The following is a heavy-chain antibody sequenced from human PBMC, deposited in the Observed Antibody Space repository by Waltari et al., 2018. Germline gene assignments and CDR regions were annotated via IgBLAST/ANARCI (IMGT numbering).Heavy chain of an antibody. V-gene: IGHV4-34*02. CDR3: ARVFGYYYYYMDV. J-gene: IGHJ6*03. CDR1: GGSLSGYH. Sequence: QVQLQQWGAGLLKLSETLSLTCDVSGGSLSGYHWTWIRQPPGKGLEWIGEINDSGRTTYNPTLESRVTVSIDTANNQFSLRVRSVTAADTAVYYCARVFGYYYYYMDVWGKGTTVTISS. CDR2: INDSGRT. D-gene: IGHD3-3*01.